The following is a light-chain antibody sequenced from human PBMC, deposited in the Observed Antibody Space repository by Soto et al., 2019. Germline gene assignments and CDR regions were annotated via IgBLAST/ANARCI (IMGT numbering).Light chain of an antibody. CDR1: SSNFGAGYA. J-gene: IGLJ1*01. V-gene: IGLV1-40*01. CDR3: HSYDSSLSGYV. CDR2: GNN. Sequence: QLVLTQPPSVSGAPGQRVTISCTGSSSNFGAGYAVQWYQQVPGRAPKLLIYGNNNRPSGVPDRFSGSMSGTSASLAITGLQAEDEADYYCHSYDSSLSGYVFGTGTKLTVL.